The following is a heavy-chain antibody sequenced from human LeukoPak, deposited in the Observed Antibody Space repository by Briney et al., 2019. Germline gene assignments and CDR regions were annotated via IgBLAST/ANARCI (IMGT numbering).Heavy chain of an antibody. V-gene: IGHV3-21*01. CDR1: GFTFSRYW. Sequence: GGSLRLSCAASGFTFSRYWMSWVRQAPGKGLEWVSSINGGSNDIYYADSMEGRFTISRDNAKNSLYLQMNSLRAEDTAVYYCARDNAGAYGMDVWGQGTTVTVSS. CDR3: ARDNAGAYGMDV. J-gene: IGHJ6*02. D-gene: IGHD2-2*01. CDR2: INGGSNDI.